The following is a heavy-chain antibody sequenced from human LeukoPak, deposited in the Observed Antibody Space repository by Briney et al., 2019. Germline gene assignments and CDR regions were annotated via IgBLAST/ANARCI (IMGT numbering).Heavy chain of an antibody. V-gene: IGHV1-69*01. CDR1: GYTFTSYA. D-gene: IGHD3-22*01. CDR3: ARLFSGYYYDSSGYGPSDY. Sequence: GSSVKVSCKASGYTFTSYAMNWVRQAPGQGLEWMGGIIPIFGTANYAQKFQGRVTITADESTSTAYMELSSLRSEDTAVYYCARLFSGYYYDSSGYGPSDYWGQGTLVTVSS. CDR2: IIPIFGTA. J-gene: IGHJ4*02.